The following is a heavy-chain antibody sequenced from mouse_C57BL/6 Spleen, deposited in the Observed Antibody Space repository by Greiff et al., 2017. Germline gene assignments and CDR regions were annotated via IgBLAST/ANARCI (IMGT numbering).Heavy chain of an antibody. D-gene: IGHD1-1*01. V-gene: IGHV1-59*01. CDR1: GYTFTSYW. J-gene: IGHJ2*01. CDR2: IDPSDSYT. Sequence: QVQLQQPGAELVRPGTSVKLSCKASGYTFTSYWMHWVKQRPGQGLEWIGVIDPSDSYTNYNQKFKGKATLTVDTSSSTAYMQLSSLTSEDSAVYYCARCDTTVVAGDYWGQGTTLTVSS. CDR3: ARCDTTVVAGDY.